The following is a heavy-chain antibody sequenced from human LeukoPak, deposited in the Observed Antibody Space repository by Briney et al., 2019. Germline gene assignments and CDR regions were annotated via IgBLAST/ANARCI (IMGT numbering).Heavy chain of an antibody. J-gene: IGHJ4*02. V-gene: IGHV3-48*03. CDR3: TTGLRAADTN. D-gene: IGHD6-13*01. CDR1: GFTFSSYE. CDR2: ISSSSSTI. Sequence: SGGSLRLSCAASGFTFSSYEMNWVRQAPGKGLEWVSYISSSSSTIYYADSVKGRFTISRDNAKNSLYLQMNSLKTEDTAVYYCTTGLRAADTNWGLGTPVTVSS.